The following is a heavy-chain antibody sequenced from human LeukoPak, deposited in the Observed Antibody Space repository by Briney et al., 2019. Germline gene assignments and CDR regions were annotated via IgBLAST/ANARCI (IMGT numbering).Heavy chain of an antibody. Sequence: GGSLRLSCAASGFTFSTYWMNWVRQAPGKGLEWVANINQDGSEKYYVDSVKGRFTISRDNAKNSLYLQMNSLRAEDTAVYYCAREISGWSGAFHIWGQGTVVTVSS. CDR3: AREISGWSGAFHI. J-gene: IGHJ3*02. V-gene: IGHV3-7*01. D-gene: IGHD6-19*01. CDR1: GFTFSTYW. CDR2: INQDGSEK.